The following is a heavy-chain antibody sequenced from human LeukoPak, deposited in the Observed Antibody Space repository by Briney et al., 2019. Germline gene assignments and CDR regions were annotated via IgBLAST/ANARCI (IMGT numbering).Heavy chain of an antibody. CDR1: GYTFNSYG. D-gene: IGHD6-19*01. CDR2: ISAYNGNT. CDR3: ARDPKQWLVTYYYYGMDV. Sequence: ASVKVSCKASGYTFNSYGISWVRQAPGQGLEWMGWISAYNGNTNYAQKLQGRVTMTTDTSTSTAYMELRSLRSDDTAVYYCARDPKQWLVTYYYYGMDVWGQETTVTVSS. J-gene: IGHJ6*02. V-gene: IGHV1-18*01.